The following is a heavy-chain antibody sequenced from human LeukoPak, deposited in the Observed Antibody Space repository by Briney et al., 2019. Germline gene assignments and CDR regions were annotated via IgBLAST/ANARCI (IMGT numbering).Heavy chain of an antibody. CDR2: INANSGDT. V-gene: IGHV1-2*02. CDR1: GYTFTGYY. Sequence: ASVKVSCKASGYTFTGYYIHWVRRAPGQGLEWMGGINANSGDTNYAQKFQGRVTMTRDTSIRTAYMEMSSLRSDDTAVYYCARGGDGSSWPFDYWGQGALVTVSS. CDR3: ARGGDGSSWPFDY. D-gene: IGHD6-13*01. J-gene: IGHJ4*02.